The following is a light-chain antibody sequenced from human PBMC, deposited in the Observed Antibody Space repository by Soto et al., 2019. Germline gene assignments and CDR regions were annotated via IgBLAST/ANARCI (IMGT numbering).Light chain of an antibody. CDR3: QQHLGRHT. J-gene: IGKJ1*01. CDR1: QSVNAY. V-gene: IGKV3-11*01. Sequence: VLTQSPVTRSLSPGERATLSCRASQSVNAYLAWYQQKPGQAPRLLIYDASVRATGIPARFSGSGSGTDFTLTISSLEPEDSAVYYCQQHLGRHTFGQGTKVDIK. CDR2: DAS.